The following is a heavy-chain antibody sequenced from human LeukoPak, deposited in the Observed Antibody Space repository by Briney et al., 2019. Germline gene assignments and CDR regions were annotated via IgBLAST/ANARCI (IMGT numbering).Heavy chain of an antibody. J-gene: IGHJ5*02. CDR2: IYPGDSYT. CDR1: GYSFTSYW. V-gene: IGHV5-51*03. CDR3: ARMGVTAMVRANWFDP. D-gene: IGHD5-18*01. Sequence: GESLKISCKGSGYSFTSYWIGWVRQMPGKGLEGMGIIYPGDSYTKYSPSFQGRVAISADKSISTAYLQWSSLKASDTAMYYCARMGVTAMVRANWFDPWGQGTLVTVSS.